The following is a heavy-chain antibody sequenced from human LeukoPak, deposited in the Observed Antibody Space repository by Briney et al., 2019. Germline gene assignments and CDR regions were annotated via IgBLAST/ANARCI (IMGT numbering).Heavy chain of an antibody. D-gene: IGHD3-16*01. CDR3: ARDWGGYGPTYHDY. J-gene: IGHJ4*02. CDR1: GFTFSSYL. V-gene: IGHV3-74*01. Sequence: PGGSLRLSCAASGFTFSSYLMHWVRQARGRGLVWVSRISSDASSTIYADSVKGRFIISRDNAKNTLYLQMNSLGAEDTAVYYCARDWGGYGPTYHDYWGQGTLVTVSS. CDR2: ISSDASST.